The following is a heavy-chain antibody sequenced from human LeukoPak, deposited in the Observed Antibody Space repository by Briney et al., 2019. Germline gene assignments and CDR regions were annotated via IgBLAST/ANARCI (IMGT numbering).Heavy chain of an antibody. J-gene: IGHJ5*02. V-gene: IGHV3-23*01. CDR2: TVSRGTT. D-gene: IGHD6-19*01. CDR3: AKCSTSAYTTGWCNWIDP. CDR1: GYTFTSDA. Sequence: RASVKVSCKASGYTFTSDAMNWVRQAPGKGLEWVSSTVSRGTTQYADSVKGRFTVSRDTSKNTLYLQMNSLRADDTAVYYCAKCSTSAYTTGWCNWIDPWGQGTLVTVSS.